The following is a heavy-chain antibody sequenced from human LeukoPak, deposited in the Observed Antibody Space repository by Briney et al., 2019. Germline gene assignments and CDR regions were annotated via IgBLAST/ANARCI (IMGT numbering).Heavy chain of an antibody. CDR1: GYRFTTYW. CDR3: ARHGLGSGWYYFDF. J-gene: IGHJ4*02. V-gene: IGHV5-10-1*01. Sequence: GESLKISCKGSGYRFTTYWINWVRQMPGKGLEWMGRIDPSDSYTNYSPSFQGHVSFSADKSISTVYLQWSSLKASDTAMYYCARHGLGSGWYYFDFWGQGTLVTVSS. D-gene: IGHD6-19*01. CDR2: IDPSDSYT.